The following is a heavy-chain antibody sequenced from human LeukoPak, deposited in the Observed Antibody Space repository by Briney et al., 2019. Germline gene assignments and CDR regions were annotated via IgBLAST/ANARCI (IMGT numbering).Heavy chain of an antibody. D-gene: IGHD5-24*01. CDR2: IYTSGST. CDR3: AGGVRDGHNPR. J-gene: IGHJ4*02. V-gene: IGHV4-61*02. Sequence: PSQTLSLTCTVSGGSISSGSYYWSWIRQPAGKGLEWIGRIYTSGSTNYNPSLKSRVTISVDTSKNQFSLKLSSVTAADTAVYYCAGGVRDGHNPRWGQGTLVTVSS. CDR1: GGSISSGSYY.